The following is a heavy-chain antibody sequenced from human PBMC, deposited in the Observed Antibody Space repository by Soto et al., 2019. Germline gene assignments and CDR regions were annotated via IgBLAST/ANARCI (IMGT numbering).Heavy chain of an antibody. J-gene: IGHJ6*02. CDR1: GFTFSGSA. V-gene: IGHV3-73*01. CDR2: IRSKANSYAT. D-gene: IGHD2-21*02. Sequence: GSLRLSCAASGFTFSGSAMHWVRQASGKGLEWVGRIRSKANSYATAYAASVKGRFTISRDDSKNTAYLQMNSLKTEDTAVYYCVVTAPPSVWGQGTTVTVSS. CDR3: VVTAPPSV.